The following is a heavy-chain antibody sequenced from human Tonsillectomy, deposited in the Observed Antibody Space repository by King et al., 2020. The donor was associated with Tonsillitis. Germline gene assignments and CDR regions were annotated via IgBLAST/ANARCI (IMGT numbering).Heavy chain of an antibody. CDR1: GFTFGDYA. CDR2: IRSKSYGETT. CDR3: TCRPNYGIVV. Sequence: VQLVESGGGLVQPGRSLRLSCSASGFTFGDYAITWVRQAPGKGLECVSFIRSKSYGETTEYAASVQVRFTISRDDSKSIAYLQMYSLKTEDTAVYYCTCRPNYGIVVWGQGTTVPVPS. J-gene: IGHJ6*01. V-gene: IGHV3-49*04.